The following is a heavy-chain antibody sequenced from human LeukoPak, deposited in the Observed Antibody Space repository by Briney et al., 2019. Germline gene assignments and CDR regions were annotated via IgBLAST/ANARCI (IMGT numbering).Heavy chain of an antibody. Sequence: SVKVSCKASGGTFSSHAISWVRQAPGQGLEWMGGIIPIFGTANYAQKFQGRVTITADKSTSTAYMELSSLRSEDTAVYYCARDNGRHSSGWYSYWGQGTLVTVSS. CDR1: GGTFSSHA. CDR3: ARDNGRHSSGWYSY. V-gene: IGHV1-69*06. D-gene: IGHD6-19*01. CDR2: IIPIFGTA. J-gene: IGHJ4*02.